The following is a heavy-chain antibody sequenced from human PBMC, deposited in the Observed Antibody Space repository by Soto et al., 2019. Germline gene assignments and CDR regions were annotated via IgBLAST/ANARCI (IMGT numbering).Heavy chain of an antibody. V-gene: IGHV3-74*01. CDR2: INSGGGTT. CDR1: GFTXSSYW. J-gene: IGHJ4*02. CDR3: ARWFTYGNFDYFDY. Sequence: PGGSLRLSCAASGFTXSSYWMHWFCQAPGKGLVWVARINSGGGTTTYADSVKGRFTISRDNAKNTLYLQMNGLRAEDTAIYYCARWFTYGNFDYFDYWGQGSQVTVSS. D-gene: IGHD3-10*01.